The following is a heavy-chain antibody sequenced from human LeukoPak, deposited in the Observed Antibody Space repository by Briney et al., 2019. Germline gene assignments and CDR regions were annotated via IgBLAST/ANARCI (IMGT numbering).Heavy chain of an antibody. CDR3: ASDRGGYESY. V-gene: IGHV4-59*12. CDR2: IYYSGST. CDR1: GGSISSYY. Sequence: PSETLSLICTVSGGSISSYYWSWIRQPPGKGLEWIGYIYYSGSTNYNPSLKSRVTISVDTTKNQFPLKLSSVTAADTAVYYCASDRGGYESYWGQGTLVTVSS. J-gene: IGHJ4*02. D-gene: IGHD5-12*01.